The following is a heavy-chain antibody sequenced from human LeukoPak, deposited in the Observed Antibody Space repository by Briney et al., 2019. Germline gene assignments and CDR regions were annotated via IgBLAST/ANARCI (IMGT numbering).Heavy chain of an antibody. V-gene: IGHV4-59*01. Sequence: PSETLSLTCGVSGGSFSGYYWSWIRQPPGKGLEWIGYIYYSGSTNYNPSLKSRVTVSVDTSKNQFSLKLSFVTAADTAVYYCAREDVDTAMVDYWGQGTLVTVSS. CDR1: GGSFSGYY. D-gene: IGHD5-18*01. CDR3: AREDVDTAMVDY. CDR2: IYYSGST. J-gene: IGHJ4*02.